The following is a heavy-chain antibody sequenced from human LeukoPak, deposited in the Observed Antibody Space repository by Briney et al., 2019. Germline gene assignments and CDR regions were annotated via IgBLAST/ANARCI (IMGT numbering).Heavy chain of an antibody. V-gene: IGHV3-15*01. CDR1: GFTFSSYG. D-gene: IGHD3-10*01. J-gene: IGHJ4*02. CDR2: LQSKTNDETT. Sequence: GGSLRLSCAASGFTFSSYGMHWVRQAPGKGLEWVGRLQSKTNDETTDYAAPVKGRFTISRDDSKNTVYMQMTSLKSEDTAVYYCTIGAYSYGSDSYRGYYFDYWGQGTLVTVSS. CDR3: TIGAYSYGSDSYRGYYFDY.